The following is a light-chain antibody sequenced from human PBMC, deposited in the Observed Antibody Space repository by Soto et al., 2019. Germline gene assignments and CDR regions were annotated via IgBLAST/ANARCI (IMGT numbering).Light chain of an antibody. V-gene: IGKV1-33*01. CDR3: QQYDNLPMYT. CDR1: QDISNY. Sequence: DIQMTQSPSSLSASVGDRVTITCQASQDISNYLNWYQQKPGKAPKLLIYDASNLETEVPSRFSGSGSRTDFTFTISSLQPEDIATYYCQQYDNLPMYTFGQGTKLEIK. J-gene: IGKJ2*01. CDR2: DAS.